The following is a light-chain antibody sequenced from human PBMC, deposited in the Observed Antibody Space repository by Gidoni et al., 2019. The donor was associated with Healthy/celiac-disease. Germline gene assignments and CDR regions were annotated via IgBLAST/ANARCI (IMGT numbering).Light chain of an antibody. CDR1: QSVSSSS. V-gene: IGKV3-20*01. CDR3: QLYGSSRET. Sequence: ELVLTQSPDTLSLSPGERATLSCKASQSVSSSSLAWYQQRPGQAPRLLIYGASSRATGIPDRFSGSGSGTDFTLTISRLEPEDFAVFYCQLYGSSRETFGQGTKLEIK. J-gene: IGKJ2*01. CDR2: GAS.